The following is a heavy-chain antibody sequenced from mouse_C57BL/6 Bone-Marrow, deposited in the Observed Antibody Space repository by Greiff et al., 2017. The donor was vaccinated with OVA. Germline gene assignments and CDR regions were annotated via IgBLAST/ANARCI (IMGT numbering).Heavy chain of an antibody. CDR3: AREAEELQWLLLYYAMDY. J-gene: IGHJ4*01. V-gene: IGHV1-19*01. CDR2: INPYNGGT. D-gene: IGHD2-3*01. CDR1: GYTFTDYY. Sequence: EVQLQQSGPVLVKPGASVKMSCKASGYTFTDYYMNWVKQSHGKSLEWIGVINPYNGGTSYNQKFKGKATLTVDKSSSTAYMELNSLTSEDSAVYYCAREAEELQWLLLYYAMDYWGQGTSVTVSS.